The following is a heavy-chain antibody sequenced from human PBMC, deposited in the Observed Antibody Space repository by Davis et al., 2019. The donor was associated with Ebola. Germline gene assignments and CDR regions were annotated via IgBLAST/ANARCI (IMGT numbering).Heavy chain of an antibody. CDR2: ISGSGGST. V-gene: IGHV3-23*01. D-gene: IGHD3-3*01. CDR3: AKSGLSFGVVKYHYGMDV. J-gene: IGHJ6*04. CDR1: VITFSSYA. Sequence: GESLKISCTASVITFSSYAMTWVRQAPGKGLEWVSAISGSGGSTYYADSVKVQFTISRDNSKKTLYLQMNSLRAEDTAVYYCAKSGLSFGVVKYHYGMDVWGKGTTVTVSS.